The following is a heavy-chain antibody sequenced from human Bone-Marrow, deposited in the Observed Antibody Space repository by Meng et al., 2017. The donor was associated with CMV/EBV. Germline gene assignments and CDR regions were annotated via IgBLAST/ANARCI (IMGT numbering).Heavy chain of an antibody. D-gene: IGHD2-2*02. CDR2: IRYDGSNK. V-gene: IGHV3-30*02. Sequence: GGSLRLSCAASGFTFSSYGMHWVRQAPGKGLEWVAFIRYDGSNKYYADSVKGRFTISRDNAKNSLYLQMNSLRAEDTAVYYCARDRNQLLYRLGYYYYGMDVWAQGTTVAASS. CDR3: ARDRNQLLYRLGYYYYGMDV. J-gene: IGHJ6*02. CDR1: GFTFSSYG.